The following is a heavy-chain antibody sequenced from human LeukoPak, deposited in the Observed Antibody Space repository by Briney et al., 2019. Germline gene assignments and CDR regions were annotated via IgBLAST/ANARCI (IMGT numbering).Heavy chain of an antibody. Sequence: GGSLRLSCAASGFIFSNYWMHWVRQAPGKGLVWVSRINSDDSSTSYADSVKGRFTISRDNAKNTLYLQMNSLRAEDTAVYYCARDPHGYWWFDPWGQGTLVTVSS. CDR3: ARDPHGYWWFDP. V-gene: IGHV3-74*01. CDR1: GFIFSNYW. J-gene: IGHJ5*02. D-gene: IGHD5-18*01. CDR2: INSDDSST.